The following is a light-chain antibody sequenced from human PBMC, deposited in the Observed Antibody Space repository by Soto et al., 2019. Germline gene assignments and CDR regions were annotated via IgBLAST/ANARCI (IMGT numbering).Light chain of an antibody. V-gene: IGKV3-11*01. CDR2: DAS. CDR1: QSVSRY. J-gene: IGKJ5*01. CDR3: QQRSNWPPIT. Sequence: EIVMTQYTATLSVSPGERSTLSGRASQSVSRYLAWYQQKPGQAPRLLIYDASNRATGIPARFSGSGSGTDFTLTISSLEPEDFAVYYCQQRSNWPPITFGQGTHWRL.